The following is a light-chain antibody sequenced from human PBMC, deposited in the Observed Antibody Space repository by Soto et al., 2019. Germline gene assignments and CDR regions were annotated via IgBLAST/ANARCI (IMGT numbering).Light chain of an antibody. Sequence: TQSPSSLSASVGDRVTITCRASQGIGSYLAWYQQKPGQAPRLLIYGASTRATGVPARFSGSGSATEFTLSISSLQSEDVAVYYCQQYGDWPPETFGQGTKLEI. CDR3: QQYGDWPPET. CDR1: QGIGSY. CDR2: GAS. J-gene: IGKJ2*01. V-gene: IGKV3-15*01.